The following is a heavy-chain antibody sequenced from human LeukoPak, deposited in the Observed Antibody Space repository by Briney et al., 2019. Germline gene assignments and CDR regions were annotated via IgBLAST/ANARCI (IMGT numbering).Heavy chain of an antibody. V-gene: IGHV5-51*01. CDR3: ARCGGDLTTGPDY. CDR1: GYSFTTYW. J-gene: IGHJ4*02. D-gene: IGHD2-21*01. Sequence: GESLKISCKRSGYSFTTYWIGWVRQMPGKGLEWMGIIYPGDSDTRYSLSFQGQVTISADKSISTAYLQWSSLKASDTAMYYCARCGGDLTTGPDYWGQGTLVTVSS. CDR2: IYPGDSDT.